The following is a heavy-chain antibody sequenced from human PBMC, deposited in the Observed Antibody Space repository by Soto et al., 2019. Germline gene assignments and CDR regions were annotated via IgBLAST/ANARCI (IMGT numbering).Heavy chain of an antibody. J-gene: IGHJ6*02. V-gene: IGHV3-74*01. CDR1: GFTFSSYW. D-gene: IGHD4-17*01. Sequence: GGSLRLSCAASGFTFSSYWMHWVRQAPGKGLVWVSRINSDGSSTSYADSVKGRFTISRDNAKNTLYLQMNSLRAEDTAVYYCARALYGDSIFDGMDVFGHGTTVTVS. CDR2: INSDGSST. CDR3: ARALYGDSIFDGMDV.